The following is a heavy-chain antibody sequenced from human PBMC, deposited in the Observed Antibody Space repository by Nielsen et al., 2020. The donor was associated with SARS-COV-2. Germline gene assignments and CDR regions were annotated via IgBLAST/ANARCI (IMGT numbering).Heavy chain of an antibody. CDR2: ISSNGGST. D-gene: IGHD5-18*01. CDR1: GFTFSSYA. Sequence: GGSLRLSCSASGFTFSSYAMHWVRQAPGKGLEYVSAISSNGGSTYYADSVKGRFTISRDNSKNTLYLQMSSLRAEDTAVYYCVKDRGYSYGYWSAAGYWGQGTLVTVSS. J-gene: IGHJ4*02. CDR3: VKDRGYSYGYWSAAGY. V-gene: IGHV3-64D*06.